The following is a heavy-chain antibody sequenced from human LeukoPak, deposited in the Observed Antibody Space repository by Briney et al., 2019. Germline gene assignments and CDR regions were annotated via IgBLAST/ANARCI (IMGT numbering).Heavy chain of an antibody. V-gene: IGHV5-51*01. CDR2: IYPGDSDT. Sequence: GESLKISCKASGYSFTSYWIGWVRQLPGKGLEWMGIIYPGDSDTRYSPSFQGQVTISADESISTAYLQWSSLKASDTAMYYCARHPYYYTSSGSFFDYWGQGTLVTVSS. CDR1: GYSFTSYW. J-gene: IGHJ4*02. CDR3: ARHPYYYTSSGSFFDY. D-gene: IGHD3-10*01.